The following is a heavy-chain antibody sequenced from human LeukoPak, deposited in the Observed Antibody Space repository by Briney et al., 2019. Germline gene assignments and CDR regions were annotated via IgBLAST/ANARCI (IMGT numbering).Heavy chain of an antibody. CDR3: ARARSAWFDP. J-gene: IGHJ5*02. V-gene: IGHV4-34*01. D-gene: IGHD3-3*01. CDR1: GVSFSGYY. CDR2: INHSGST. Sequence: SETLSLTCAVYGVSFSGYYWSWVRQPPGKGLEWIGEINHSGSTNYNPSLKSRVTISVDTSENQFSLKLSSVTAADTAVYYCARARSAWFDPWGQGTLVTVSS.